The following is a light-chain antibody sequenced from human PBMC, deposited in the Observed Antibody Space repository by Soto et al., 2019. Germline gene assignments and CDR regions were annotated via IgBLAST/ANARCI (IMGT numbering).Light chain of an antibody. Sequence: DIVMTQSHDSLAVSLGERATINCKSSEIVLYSSNNKNYLAWYQQKPGQPPKLLIYWASTRESGVPDRFSGSGSGTDFTLTISSLQAEDVAVYYCQQYYSTPRTFGQGTKVDIK. J-gene: IGKJ1*01. CDR1: EIVLYSSNNKNY. V-gene: IGKV4-1*01. CDR2: WAS. CDR3: QQYYSTPRT.